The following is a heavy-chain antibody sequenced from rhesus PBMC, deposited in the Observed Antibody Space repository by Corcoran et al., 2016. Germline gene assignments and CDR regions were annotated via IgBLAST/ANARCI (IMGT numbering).Heavy chain of an antibody. V-gene: IGHV3-54*02. J-gene: IGHJ6*01. CDR3: ARALHIAGTGGLDS. CDR2: ISYDGRKK. D-gene: IGHD1-14*01. CDR1: GFTFSSYG. Sequence: EVQLVESGGGLVQPGGSLRLSCAASGFTFSSYGMHWVRQAPGKGLEWVTVISYDGRKKYYADSVKDRFSISRDNSKNMLYRQMNNLKLEDTAVYYCARALHIAGTGGLDSWGQGVVVTVSS.